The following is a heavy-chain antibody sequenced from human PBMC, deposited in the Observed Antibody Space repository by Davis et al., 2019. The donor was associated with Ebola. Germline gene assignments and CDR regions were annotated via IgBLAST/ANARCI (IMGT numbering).Heavy chain of an antibody. J-gene: IGHJ3*01. CDR3: ARWSGSPLNAFDV. V-gene: IGHV4-30-4*02. Sequence: SETLSLTCNVSGGSISSGDYYWSWIRQPPGKGLEWIGYIYHSGSAYYNPSLKSRVTMSVDTSKNQFSLKFNFVTAADTAVYYCARWSGSPLNAFDVWGQGTMVTVSS. D-gene: IGHD1-26*01. CDR2: IYHSGSA. CDR1: GGSISSGDYY.